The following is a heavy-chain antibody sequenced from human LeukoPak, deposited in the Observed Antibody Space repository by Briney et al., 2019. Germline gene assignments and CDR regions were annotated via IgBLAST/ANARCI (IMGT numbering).Heavy chain of an antibody. D-gene: IGHD6-6*01. V-gene: IGHV3-48*04. CDR3: ARELRRYSSSSSFDY. CDR2: ISGGSSAI. CDR1: GFTFSGYT. J-gene: IGHJ4*02. Sequence: GSLRLSCEASGFTFSGYTINWVRQAPGKGLEWLSYISGGSSAIYYTDSVKGRFTISRENAKNSLYLQMNSLRAEDTAVYYCARELRRYSSSSSFDYWGQGTLVTVSS.